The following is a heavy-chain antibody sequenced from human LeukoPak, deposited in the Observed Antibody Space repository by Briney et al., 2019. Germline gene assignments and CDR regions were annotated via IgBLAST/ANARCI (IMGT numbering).Heavy chain of an antibody. D-gene: IGHD2-15*01. V-gene: IGHV3-23*01. CDR2: IGPGGNT. CDR1: GFSSSSYG. J-gene: IGHJ4*02. Sequence: GGSLRLSCAASGFSSSSYGMSWVRQAPGKGLEWVSAIGPGGNTYYADSVKGRFTTSRDNSKNTVYLQMNSLRAEDTEDTAVYYCARACSVGSCHAGDYWGQGTLVTVSS. CDR3: ARACSVGSCHAGDY.